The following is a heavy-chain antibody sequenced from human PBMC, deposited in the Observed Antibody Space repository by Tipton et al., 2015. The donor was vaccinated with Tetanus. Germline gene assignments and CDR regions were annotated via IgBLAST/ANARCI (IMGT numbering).Heavy chain of an antibody. CDR1: GGSLSRYY. Sequence: TLSLTCAVYGGSLSRYYWTWIRQPPGKGLEWIGEVDDSGSTNYSPSLKSRVTISADTTKNLFSLKLRSVTAADAAVYFCARGDGYTGLNSWGQGALVAVST. CDR2: VDDSGST. J-gene: IGHJ4*02. D-gene: IGHD5-24*01. CDR3: ARGDGYTGLNS. V-gene: IGHV4-34*01.